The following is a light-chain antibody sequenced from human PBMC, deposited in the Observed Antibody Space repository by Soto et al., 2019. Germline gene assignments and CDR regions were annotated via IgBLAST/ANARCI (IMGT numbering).Light chain of an antibody. CDR2: WAS. Sequence: DIVMTQSPDSLAVSLGERATINCKSSQSVLYSSNNKNYLAWYQQKPGQPPKLLIYWASTRESGVPDRFRGSWVGTDFTLTISSLHAEDVAVYYCQQYYNTPYTFGQGTKLEIK. V-gene: IGKV4-1*01. CDR1: QSVLYSSNNKNY. J-gene: IGKJ2*01. CDR3: QQYYNTPYT.